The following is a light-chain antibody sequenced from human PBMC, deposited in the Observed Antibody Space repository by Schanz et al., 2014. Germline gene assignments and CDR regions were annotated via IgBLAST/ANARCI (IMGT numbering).Light chain of an antibody. CDR2: DVT. Sequence: QSALTQPASVSGSPGQSITISCAGTTTDVGGYNYVSWYQQHPGKAPKLIIYDVTNRPSGVPDRFSGSKSGNTASLTISGLQAEDDADYYCCSYAGSPYVFGTGTKLTVL. J-gene: IGLJ1*01. CDR3: CSYAGSPYV. CDR1: TTDVGGYNY. V-gene: IGLV2-14*03.